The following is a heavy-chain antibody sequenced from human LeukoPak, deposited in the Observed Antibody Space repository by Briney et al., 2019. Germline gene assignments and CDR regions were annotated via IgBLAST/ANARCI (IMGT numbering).Heavy chain of an antibody. CDR1: GFTFDDYA. J-gene: IGHJ4*02. D-gene: IGHD3-16*02. V-gene: IGHV3-9*01. CDR3: ARWYYDYVWGSYRSSLDY. CDR2: ISWNSGSI. Sequence: GGSLRLSCAASGFTFDDYAMHWVRQAPGKGLEWVSGISWNSGSIGYADSVKGRFTISRDNAKNSLYLQMNSLRAEDTAVYYCARWYYDYVWGSYRSSLDYWGQGTLVTVSS.